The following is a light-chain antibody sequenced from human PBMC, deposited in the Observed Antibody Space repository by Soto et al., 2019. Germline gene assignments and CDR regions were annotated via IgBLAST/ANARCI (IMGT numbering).Light chain of an antibody. CDR3: QQYGSSRWT. CDR1: QCVSSSY. CDR2: GAS. V-gene: IGKV3-20*01. J-gene: IGKJ1*01. Sequence: EIVLTQSPGTLSLSPGERATLSCRASQCVSSSYLAWYQQNRGQAPRLLIYGASSRAPGIPDRFGGSGSGTDFTLTISRLEPEDFAVYSCQQYGSSRWTFGQGTKVEIK.